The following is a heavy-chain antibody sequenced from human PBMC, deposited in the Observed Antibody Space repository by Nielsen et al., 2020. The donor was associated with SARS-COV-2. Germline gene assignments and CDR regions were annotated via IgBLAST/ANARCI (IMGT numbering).Heavy chain of an antibody. CDR1: DYSFTTFG. CDR2: ISTHNGHT. CDR3: ARGGDTSLVPYFNGLDV. J-gene: IGHJ6*02. V-gene: IGHV1-18*01. Sequence: ASVKVSCKASDYSFTTFGIHWVRQTPGQGLELMGWISTHNGHTAYAQNLQGRVTMTTDTSTSTAYVELRSLSSDDTAVYYCARGGDTSLVPYFNGLDVWGQGTTVTVSS. D-gene: IGHD5-18*01.